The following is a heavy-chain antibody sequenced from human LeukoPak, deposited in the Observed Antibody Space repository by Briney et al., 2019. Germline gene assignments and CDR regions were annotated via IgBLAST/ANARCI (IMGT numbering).Heavy chain of an antibody. V-gene: IGHV3-21*01. Sequence: GGSLRLSCAASGFTFSIYSMNWVRQAPGKGLEWVSTIGSSSNYIYYADSVKGRFTISRDNAKNSLYLQMNSLGAEDTAVYYCAASTKHTAMVDYWGQGALVTVSS. CDR2: IGSSSNYI. CDR1: GFTFSIYS. J-gene: IGHJ4*02. CDR3: AASTKHTAMVDY. D-gene: IGHD5-18*01.